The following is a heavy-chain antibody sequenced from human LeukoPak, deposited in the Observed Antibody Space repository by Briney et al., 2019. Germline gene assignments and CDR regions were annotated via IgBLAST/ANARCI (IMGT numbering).Heavy chain of an antibody. V-gene: IGHV1-69*04. CDR3: AREDGDYYYMDV. CDR2: IIPILGIA. D-gene: IGHD4-17*01. Sequence: SVKVSCKASGGTFTSYTITWVRQAPGQGLEWMGRIIPILGIANYAQKFQGRVTITADKSTSTAYMELSSLRSEDTAVYYCAREDGDYYYMDVWGKGTTVTVSS. CDR1: GGTFTSYT. J-gene: IGHJ6*03.